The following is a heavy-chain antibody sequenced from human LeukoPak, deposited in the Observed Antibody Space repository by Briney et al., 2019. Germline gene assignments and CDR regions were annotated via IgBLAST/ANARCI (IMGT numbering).Heavy chain of an antibody. Sequence: PSETLSLTCTVSGGSISSGDYYWSWIRQPPGKGLEWIGYIYYSGSTYYNPSLKSRVTISVDTSKNQFSLKLSSVTAADTAVYYCAWYRMVRGVISLDYWGQGTLVTVSS. CDR2: IYYSGST. V-gene: IGHV4-30-4*01. CDR1: GGSISSGDYY. D-gene: IGHD3-10*01. J-gene: IGHJ4*02. CDR3: AWYRMVRGVISLDY.